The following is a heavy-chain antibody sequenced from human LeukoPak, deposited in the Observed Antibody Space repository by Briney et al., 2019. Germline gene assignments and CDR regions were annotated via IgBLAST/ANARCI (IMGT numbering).Heavy chain of an antibody. V-gene: IGHV3-48*04. Sequence: GGSLRLSSAASGFTFSTYSMNWVRQAPGKGLEWVSYISSSGSTIYYADSVKGRFTISRDNAKNSLYLQMNSLRAEDTAVYYCAELGITMIGGVWGKGTTVTISS. D-gene: IGHD3-10*02. J-gene: IGHJ6*04. CDR2: ISSSGSTI. CDR3: AELGITMIGGV. CDR1: GFTFSTYS.